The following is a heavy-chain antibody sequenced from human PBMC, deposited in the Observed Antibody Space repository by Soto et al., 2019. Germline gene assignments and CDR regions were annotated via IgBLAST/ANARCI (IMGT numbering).Heavy chain of an antibody. V-gene: IGHV3-23*01. D-gene: IGHD3-10*01. CDR1: GFTCNTYP. CDR2: ISSTAGRTS. Sequence: GGSLRLSCATSGFTCNTYPMTWVRQAPGKGLEWVSSISSTAGRTSSYADSVKGRFAISRDFSDNTVYLQMNNLRVDDTAVYFCAKGVLSFHYGMEVWGQGTTVTVSS. CDR3: AKGVLSFHYGMEV. J-gene: IGHJ6*02.